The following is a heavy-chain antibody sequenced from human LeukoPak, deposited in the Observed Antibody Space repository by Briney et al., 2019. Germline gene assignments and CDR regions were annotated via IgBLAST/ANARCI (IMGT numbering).Heavy chain of an antibody. CDR1: GFTFSTYA. CDR2: INSNGDEI. V-gene: IGHV3-23*01. J-gene: IGHJ4*02. Sequence: GGSLRLPCAASGFTFSTYAMTWVRQAPGKGLEWVSGINSNGDEIYYADSVRGRFTISRDNSNNALYLQMDSLRAEDTAVYYCANWIGSSSRDYWGQGTLVTVSS. D-gene: IGHD6-6*01. CDR3: ANWIGSSSRDY.